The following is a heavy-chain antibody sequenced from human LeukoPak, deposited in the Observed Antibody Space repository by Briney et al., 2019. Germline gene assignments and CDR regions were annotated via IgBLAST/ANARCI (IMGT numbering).Heavy chain of an antibody. Sequence: PGGSLRLSCAASGFTFSSYAMSWVRQAPGKGLEWVSAISGSGGSTYYADSVKGRFTISRDNSKNTLYLQMNSLRAEDTAVYYCAKDLEQLVRGYFDYWGQGTLVTVSP. J-gene: IGHJ4*02. CDR3: AKDLEQLVRGYFDY. CDR2: ISGSGGST. D-gene: IGHD6-6*01. V-gene: IGHV3-23*01. CDR1: GFTFSSYA.